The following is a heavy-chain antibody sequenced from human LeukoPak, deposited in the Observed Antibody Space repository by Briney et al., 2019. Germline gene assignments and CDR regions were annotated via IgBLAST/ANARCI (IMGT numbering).Heavy chain of an antibody. J-gene: IGHJ6*02. Sequence: GGSLRLSCAASGFTFNRCAMSWVRQAPGKGLEWVSGITGSGDTKYYPGSVKGRFTISRDNSKNTLYLQMNSLRAEDTAVYYCAKFTGTTIYYGMDVWGRGTTVTASS. V-gene: IGHV3-23*01. CDR1: GFTFNRCA. CDR2: ITGSGDTK. CDR3: AKFTGTTIYYGMDV. D-gene: IGHD1-7*01.